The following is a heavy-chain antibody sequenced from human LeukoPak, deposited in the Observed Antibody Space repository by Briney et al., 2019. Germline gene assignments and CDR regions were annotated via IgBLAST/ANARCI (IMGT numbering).Heavy chain of an antibody. Sequence: GGSLRLSCAASGFTFSSYGMHWVRQAPGKGLEWVAFIRYDGSNKYYADSVKGRFTISRDNSKNTLYLQMSSLRAEDTAVYYCAKDPASYYYDSSGYYYGGWGQGTLVTVSS. V-gene: IGHV3-30*02. CDR1: GFTFSSYG. CDR3: AKDPASYYYDSSGYYYGG. CDR2: IRYDGSNK. J-gene: IGHJ4*02. D-gene: IGHD3-22*01.